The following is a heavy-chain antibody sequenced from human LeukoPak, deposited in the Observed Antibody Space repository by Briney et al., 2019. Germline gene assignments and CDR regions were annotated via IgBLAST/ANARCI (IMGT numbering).Heavy chain of an antibody. Sequence: GASVKVSCKASGYTFTSYYMHWVRQAPGQGLERMGIINPSGGSTSYAQKFQGRVTMTRDTSTSTVYMELSSLRSEDTAVYYCARTSGIAVAGHKYYFDYWGQGTLVTVSS. V-gene: IGHV1-46*01. D-gene: IGHD6-19*01. J-gene: IGHJ4*02. CDR2: INPSGGST. CDR3: ARTSGIAVAGHKYYFDY. CDR1: GYTFTSYY.